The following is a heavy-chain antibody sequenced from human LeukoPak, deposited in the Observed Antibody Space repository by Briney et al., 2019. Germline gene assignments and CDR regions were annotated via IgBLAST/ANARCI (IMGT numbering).Heavy chain of an antibody. CDR2: SSAYNGKT. D-gene: IGHD6-13*01. Sequence: GASVTVSFKSSGYTFTTYGISWVRQAPGQGLEWMGWSSAYNGKTTYAQKFQGRVTMTTDTSTTTAYMELRSLRSDDTAVYYCARDGTSSWYVYWGQGTLVTVSS. J-gene: IGHJ4*02. CDR3: ARDGTSSWYVY. V-gene: IGHV1-18*01. CDR1: GYTFTTYG.